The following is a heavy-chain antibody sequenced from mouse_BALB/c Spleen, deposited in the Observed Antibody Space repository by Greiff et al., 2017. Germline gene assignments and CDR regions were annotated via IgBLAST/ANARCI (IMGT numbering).Heavy chain of an antibody. V-gene: IGHV5-6-3*01. Sequence: EVQRVESGGGLVQPGGSLKLSCAASGFTFSSYGMSWVRQTPDKRLELVATINSNGGSTYYPDSVKGRFTISRDNAKNTLYLQMSSLKSEDTAMYYCARDHYGSSYYAMDYWGQGTSVTVSS. J-gene: IGHJ4*01. CDR2: INSNGGST. CDR3: ARDHYGSSYYAMDY. D-gene: IGHD1-1*01. CDR1: GFTFSSYG.